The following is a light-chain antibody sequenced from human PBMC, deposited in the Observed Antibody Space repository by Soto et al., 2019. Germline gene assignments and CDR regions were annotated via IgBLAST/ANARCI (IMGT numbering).Light chain of an antibody. CDR1: QSISRG. J-gene: IGKJ1*01. CDR2: DAS. Sequence: DIQMTQSPSTLSSSVGDRVTITCRASQSISRGLAWYQQKPGKAPNVLIYDASTLESGVPSRFSGSGSGTEFTLTISSLQPEDFATYYCQHYSTVWAFGKGTKVNI. V-gene: IGKV1-5*01. CDR3: QHYSTVWA.